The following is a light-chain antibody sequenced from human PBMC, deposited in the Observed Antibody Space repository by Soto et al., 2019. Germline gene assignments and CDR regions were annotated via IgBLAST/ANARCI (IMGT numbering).Light chain of an antibody. J-gene: IGLJ1*01. Sequence: QSVLTQPASVSGSPGQSITTSCTGTSSDVGGYNYVSWYQQHPGKAPKLMIYEVSNRPSGVSNRFSGSKSGNTASLTISGLQAEDEADYYCSSYTSSSTLYVFGTGTKVTAL. CDR3: SSYTSSSTLYV. CDR1: SSDVGGYNY. V-gene: IGLV2-14*01. CDR2: EVS.